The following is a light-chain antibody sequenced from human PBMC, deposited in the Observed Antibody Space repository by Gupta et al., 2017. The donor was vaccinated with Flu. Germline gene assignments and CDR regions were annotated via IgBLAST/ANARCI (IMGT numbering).Light chain of an antibody. Sequence: TSSDVGGYNYVSWYQQHPGKAPKLMIYEVSNRPSGVSSRFSGSKSGNTASLTISGPQAEDEADYYCSSYTSTTTYVFGTGTKVTVL. V-gene: IGLV2-14*01. J-gene: IGLJ1*01. CDR2: EVS. CDR3: SSYTSTTTYV. CDR1: SSDVGGYNY.